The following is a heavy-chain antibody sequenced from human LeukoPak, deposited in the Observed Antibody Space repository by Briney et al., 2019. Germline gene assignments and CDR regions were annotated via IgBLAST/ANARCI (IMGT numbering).Heavy chain of an antibody. J-gene: IGHJ4*02. CDR1: GYRFTSYW. CDR3: ARPGEYVDTAMVLSY. V-gene: IGHV5-51*01. Sequence: GESLKISCKGSGYRFTSYWIGWVRQMPGKGLEGMGVIYLGDSDIRYSPSFQGQVTMSADKSLSTAYLQWSSLKASDTAVYYCARPGEYVDTAMVLSYWGQGTLVTVSS. CDR2: IYLGDSDI. D-gene: IGHD5-18*01.